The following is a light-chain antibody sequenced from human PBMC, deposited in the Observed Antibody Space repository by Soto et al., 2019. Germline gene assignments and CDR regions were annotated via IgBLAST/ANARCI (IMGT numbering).Light chain of an antibody. CDR3: QQYENLPT. J-gene: IGKJ5*01. Sequence: DIQMTQSPSTLSASFEDRVISTFQASQNINNYLNWYQQKPGRAPKLLIYDASNLEAGVPSRFRGSGSGTDFTFTISRLQPEDIATYYCQQYENLPTFGQGTRLEIK. V-gene: IGKV1-33*01. CDR1: QNINNY. CDR2: DAS.